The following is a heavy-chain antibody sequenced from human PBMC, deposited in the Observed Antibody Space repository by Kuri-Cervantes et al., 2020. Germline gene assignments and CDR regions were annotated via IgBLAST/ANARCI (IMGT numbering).Heavy chain of an antibody. J-gene: IGHJ6*02. V-gene: IGHV3-33*08. Sequence: GGSLRLSCAASGFTFSSYAMSWVRQAPGKGLEWVAVIWYDGSNKYYADSVKGRFTISRDNSKNTLYLQMNSLRAEDTAVYYCARDQGDEGSTTYYYYGMDVWGQGTTVTVSS. D-gene: IGHD6-13*01. CDR3: ARDQGDEGSTTYYYYGMDV. CDR2: IWYDGSNK. CDR1: GFTFSSYA.